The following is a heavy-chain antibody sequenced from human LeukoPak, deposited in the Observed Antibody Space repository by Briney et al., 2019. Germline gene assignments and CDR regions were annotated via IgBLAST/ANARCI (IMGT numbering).Heavy chain of an antibody. Sequence: GRSLRPSCAASGFTFSSYGMHWVRQAPGKGLEWVAVISYDGSNKYYADSVKGRFTISRDNSKNTLYLQMNSLRAEDTAVYYCAKDQELGYFDYWGQGTLVTVSS. CDR1: GFTFSSYG. CDR2: ISYDGSNK. D-gene: IGHD7-27*01. CDR3: AKDQELGYFDY. J-gene: IGHJ4*02. V-gene: IGHV3-30*18.